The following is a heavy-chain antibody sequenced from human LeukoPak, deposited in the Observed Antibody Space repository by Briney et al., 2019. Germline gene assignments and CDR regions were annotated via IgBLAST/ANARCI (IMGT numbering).Heavy chain of an antibody. Sequence: GGSLRLSCAASGFTFSSYGMSWVRQAPGKGLEWVSSISTSSSYIYYADSVKGRFTISRDNAKNSLYLQMNSLRAEDTAVYYCASETKRGYSYGSPTDGFDIWGQGTKVTVSS. D-gene: IGHD5-18*01. CDR3: ASETKRGYSYGSPTDGFDI. V-gene: IGHV3-21*01. J-gene: IGHJ3*02. CDR2: ISTSSSYI. CDR1: GFTFSSYG.